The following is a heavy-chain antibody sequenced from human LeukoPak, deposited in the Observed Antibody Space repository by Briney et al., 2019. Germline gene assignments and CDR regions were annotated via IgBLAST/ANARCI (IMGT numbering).Heavy chain of an antibody. D-gene: IGHD5-12*01. V-gene: IGHV1-18*01. J-gene: IGHJ4*02. CDR1: GYTFTSYG. CDR3: ARALRHSGYDESFDY. CDR2: ISDYNGDT. Sequence: ASVKVSCKASGYTFTSYGISWVRQAPGQGLEWMGWISDYNGDTQYAQKFQGRVTMTTDTSTSTVYMELRSLRSDDTAVYSCARALRHSGYDESFDYWGQGTLVTVSS.